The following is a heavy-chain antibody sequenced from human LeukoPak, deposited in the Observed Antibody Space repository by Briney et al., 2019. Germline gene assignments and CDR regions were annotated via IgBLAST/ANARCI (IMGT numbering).Heavy chain of an antibody. J-gene: IGHJ4*02. CDR3: ARLRDGYNLGPVYY. D-gene: IGHD5-24*01. Sequence: GKSLKISFKGSGYRFTSYWIGWVRQMPGKGLEWMGIIYPGDSDTRYSPSFQGQVTISADKSISTAYLQWSSLKASDTAMYYCARLRDGYNLGPVYYWGQGTLVTVSS. CDR1: GYRFTSYW. CDR2: IYPGDSDT. V-gene: IGHV5-51*01.